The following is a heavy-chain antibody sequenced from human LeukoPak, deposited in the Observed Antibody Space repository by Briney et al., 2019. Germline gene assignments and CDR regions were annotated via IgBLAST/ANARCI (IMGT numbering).Heavy chain of an antibody. V-gene: IGHV3-20*04. CDR1: GYTFGDYG. Sequence: GGSLRLSCPASGYTFGDYGMSWVRQVPGKGLEWVPGTNRRGDITGYADFVKGRFTISRDNAKNSLYLQMNSLRAEDTAVYYCARGIRRLYCSGGSCRNVGWFDPWGQGTLVTVSS. CDR2: TNRRGDIT. CDR3: ARGIRRLYCSGGSCRNVGWFDP. D-gene: IGHD2-15*01. J-gene: IGHJ5*02.